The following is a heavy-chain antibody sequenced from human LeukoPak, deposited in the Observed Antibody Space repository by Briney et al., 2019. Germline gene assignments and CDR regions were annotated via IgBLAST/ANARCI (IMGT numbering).Heavy chain of an antibody. V-gene: IGHV1-18*01. CDR3: ARSPIFLEWLNAFDP. CDR1: GYTFTSYG. CDR2: ISAYNGNT. J-gene: IGHJ5*02. D-gene: IGHD3-3*01. Sequence: ASVKVSCKASGYTFTSYGISWVRQAPGRGLEWMGWISAYNGNTNYAQKLQGRVTMTTDTSTSTAYMELRSLRSDDTAVYYCARSPIFLEWLNAFDPWGQGTLVTVSS.